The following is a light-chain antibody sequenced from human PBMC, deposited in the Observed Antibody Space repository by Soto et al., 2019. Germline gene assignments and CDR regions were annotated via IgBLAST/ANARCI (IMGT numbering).Light chain of an antibody. CDR2: KAS. Sequence: DIQMTQSPSTLSASVGDRVTITCRASQSIGSWLAWYQQKPGKAPKLLIYKASSLESGVPSRFSGSGSGTEFTLTISRLQPDDFATYYCQQYNSYSGTFGQGTKVEIK. J-gene: IGKJ1*01. V-gene: IGKV1-5*03. CDR3: QQYNSYSGT. CDR1: QSIGSW.